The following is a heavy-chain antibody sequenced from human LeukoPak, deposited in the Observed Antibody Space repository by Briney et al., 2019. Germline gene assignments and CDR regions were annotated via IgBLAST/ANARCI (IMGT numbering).Heavy chain of an antibody. CDR3: AKSGIGGLRGGYFDY. J-gene: IGHJ4*02. CDR2: ISGSGGST. CDR1: GFTFSSYA. Sequence: GRSLRLSCAASGFTFSSYAMSWVRQAPGKGLEWVSAISGSGGSTYYADSVKGQFTISRDNSKNTLYLQMNSLRAEDTAVYYCAKSGIGGLRGGYFDYWGQGTLVTVSS. D-gene: IGHD4-17*01. V-gene: IGHV3-23*01.